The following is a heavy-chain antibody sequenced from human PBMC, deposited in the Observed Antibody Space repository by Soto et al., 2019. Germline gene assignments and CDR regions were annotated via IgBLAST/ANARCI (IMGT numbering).Heavy chain of an antibody. CDR1: GLTVSANP. Sequence: ESGGGLVQPGGSLRLSCAASGLTVSANPMSWVRQAQGKGLEWVSVIYTGGGTHYADSVKGRFNISRDNSKNTVNLQMNSLRPEDTAVYYCARDGSGHWGQGTLVTVSS. CDR3: ARDGSGH. V-gene: IGHV3-66*01. J-gene: IGHJ4*02. CDR2: IYTGGGT.